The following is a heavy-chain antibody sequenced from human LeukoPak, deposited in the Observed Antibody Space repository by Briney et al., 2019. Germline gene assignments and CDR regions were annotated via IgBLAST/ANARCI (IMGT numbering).Heavy chain of an antibody. V-gene: IGHV4-34*01. CDR2: INDSGST. Sequence: PSETLSLTCAVYGGSFSGYYWSWIRQPPGKGLEWIGEINDSGSTNYNPSLKSRVTTSVDTSKTQFSLKLSSVTAADTAVYYSARGKPRWGSSYFDYWGQGTLVTVSS. CDR3: ARGKPRWGSSYFDY. CDR1: GGSFSGYY. J-gene: IGHJ4*02. D-gene: IGHD3-16*01.